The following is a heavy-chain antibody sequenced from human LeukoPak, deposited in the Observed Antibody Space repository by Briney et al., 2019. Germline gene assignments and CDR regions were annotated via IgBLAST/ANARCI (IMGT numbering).Heavy chain of an antibody. CDR2: IAYDGSNK. D-gene: IGHD5-18*01. V-gene: IGHV3-33*01. J-gene: IGHJ4*02. CDR3: ARALSAMVADN. Sequence: PGPSLRLSCAASGFTFSTYGMHWVRQAPGKGLQGVAVIAYDGSNKNYGDSVKGRFTISRDNSKNTVYLQMNSLRAEDTALYYCARALSAMVADNWGQGTLVTVSS. CDR1: GFTFSTYG.